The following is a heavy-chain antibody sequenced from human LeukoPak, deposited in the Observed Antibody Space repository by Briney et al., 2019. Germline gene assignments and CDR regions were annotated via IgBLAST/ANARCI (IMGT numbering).Heavy chain of an antibody. CDR2: ISSDGTYT. D-gene: IGHD2/OR15-2a*01. J-gene: IGHJ4*02. CDR1: GFTFSSHL. Sequence: PGRSLRLSCAASGFTFSSHLMHWVRQAPGKGLVWVSRISSDGTYTNYADSVQGRFTISRDNAKNTLYLQMNSLRAEDTALYYCVKDLDFRADCWGQGTLVTVSS. CDR3: VKDLDFRADC. V-gene: IGHV3-74*01.